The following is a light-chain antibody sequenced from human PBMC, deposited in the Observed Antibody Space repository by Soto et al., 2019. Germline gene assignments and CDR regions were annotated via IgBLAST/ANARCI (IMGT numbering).Light chain of an antibody. CDR3: QHDKSYSEA. J-gene: IGKJ1*01. CDR2: KAS. CDR1: QTSSSW. Sequence: DIQMTQSPSTLSASVGDRVTITCRASQTSSSWLAWYQQKPGKAPKRLIYKASTLKSGVPSRFSGSGSGTEFTLTISSLQPDDFATYYCQHDKSYSEAFGQGTKVELK. V-gene: IGKV1-5*03.